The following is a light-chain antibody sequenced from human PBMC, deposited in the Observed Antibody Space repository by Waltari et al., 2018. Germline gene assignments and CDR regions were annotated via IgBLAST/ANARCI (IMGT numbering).Light chain of an antibody. CDR2: VNSDGSH. V-gene: IGLV4-69*01. J-gene: IGLJ3*02. CDR1: SGHSSNI. CDR3: QTGGHGTWV. Sequence: QLVLTQSPSASASLGASVKLTCTLDSGHSSNIIAWLQQRPEKGPRYLMKVNSDGSHTKGDEVPDRVSGYSSGAGRYLTIANVPAEDEADYYCQTGGHGTWVFGGGTTLTVL.